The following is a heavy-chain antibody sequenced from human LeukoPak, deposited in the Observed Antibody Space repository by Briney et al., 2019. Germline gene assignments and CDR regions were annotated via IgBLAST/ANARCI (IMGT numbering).Heavy chain of an antibody. Sequence: GGSLRLSCVASGISFSNYAMHWVRQAPGKGLEWVAVISDDGTKKYYGDSEKGRFTISRDNSKNTLFLQMNSLRAEDTAVYYCARDNYYGSGSYNYYGMDVWGQGTTVTVTS. CDR3: ARDNYYGSGSYNYYGMDV. CDR1: GISFSNYA. J-gene: IGHJ6*02. V-gene: IGHV3-30-3*01. CDR2: ISDDGTKK. D-gene: IGHD3-10*01.